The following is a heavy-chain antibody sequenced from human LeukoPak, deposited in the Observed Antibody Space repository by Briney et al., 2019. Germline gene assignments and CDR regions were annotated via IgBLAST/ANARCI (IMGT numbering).Heavy chain of an antibody. CDR1: GGSFSGYY. CDR2: ISSSGSTI. D-gene: IGHD3-3*01. Sequence: LSLTCAVYGGSFSGYYWSWIRQPPGKGLEWVSYISSSGSTIYYADSVKGRFTISRDNAKNSLYLQMNSLRAEDTAVYYCASGYDFWSGYPSGYFDYWGQGTLVTVSS. J-gene: IGHJ4*02. V-gene: IGHV3-11*01. CDR3: ASGYDFWSGYPSGYFDY.